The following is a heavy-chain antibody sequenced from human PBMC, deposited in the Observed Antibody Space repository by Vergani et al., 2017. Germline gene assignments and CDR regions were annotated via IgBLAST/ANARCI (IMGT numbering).Heavy chain of an antibody. CDR3: TRERGKYYDILSPKDAFDI. V-gene: IGHV3-49*04. CDR1: GFTFGDSA. D-gene: IGHD3-9*01. Sequence: EVQLVESGGGLVQPGRSLRLSCTASGFTFGDSAMSWVRQAPGKGLEWVGFIRSKAYGGTTEYAASVKGRFTISRDDSKSIAYLQMNSLKTEDTAVYYCTRERGKYYDILSPKDAFDIWGQGTMVTVSS. J-gene: IGHJ3*02. CDR2: IRSKAYGGTT.